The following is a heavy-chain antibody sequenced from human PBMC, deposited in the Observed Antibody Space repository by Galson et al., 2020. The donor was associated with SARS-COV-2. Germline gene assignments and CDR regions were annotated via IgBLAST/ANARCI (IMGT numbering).Heavy chain of an antibody. V-gene: IGHV1-2*02. Sequence: ASVKVSCKASGYRFTDFYIHWVRQAPGQGLEWMGWVNPISGGTNYAQKFQGRVTMTRDTSITTAYMDLSRLTSDDTAVYYCGRVPLFYYGSGSYSDYWGQGPLVTVSS. CDR2: VNPISGGT. J-gene: IGHJ4*02. D-gene: IGHD3-10*01. CDR3: GRVPLFYYGSGSYSDY. CDR1: GYRFTDFY.